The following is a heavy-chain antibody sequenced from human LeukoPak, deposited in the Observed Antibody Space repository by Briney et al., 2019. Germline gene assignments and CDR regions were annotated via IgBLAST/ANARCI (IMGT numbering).Heavy chain of an antibody. CDR1: GGSFSGYY. V-gene: IGHV4-34*01. CDR3: ARARYYYDSSGYPPPYYFDY. Sequence: PSETLSLTCAVYGGSFSGYYWSWIRQPPGKGLEWIGEINHSGSTNYNPSLKSRVTISVDTSKNQFSLKLSSVTAADTAVYYCARARYYYDSSGYPPPYYFDYWGQGTLVTVSS. D-gene: IGHD3-22*01. J-gene: IGHJ4*02. CDR2: INHSGST.